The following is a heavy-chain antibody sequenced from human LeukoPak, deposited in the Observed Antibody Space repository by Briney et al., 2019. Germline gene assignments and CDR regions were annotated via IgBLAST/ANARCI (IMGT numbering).Heavy chain of an antibody. J-gene: IGHJ4*02. Sequence: DPGVSLRLSCTASGFTFSAYAIHWVRQAPGKGLEWVANINQDGSEEYYVDSVKGRFTISRDNAKSSLYLQMNSLKDEDTSVYYCESSRNWGQGTLVTVSS. V-gene: IGHV3-7*01. CDR2: INQDGSEE. CDR3: ESSRN. CDR1: GFTFSAYA.